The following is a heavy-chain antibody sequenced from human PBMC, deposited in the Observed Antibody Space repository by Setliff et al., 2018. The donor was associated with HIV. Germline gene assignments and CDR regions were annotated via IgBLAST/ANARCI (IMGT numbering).Heavy chain of an antibody. CDR3: ARVVVERATIFDF. D-gene: IGHD5-12*01. J-gene: IGHJ4*02. CDR1: GFSLTTSGVG. CDR2: IHWNDAN. Sequence: SGPTLVNPTQTLTLTCTFSGFSLTTSGVGVGWIRQPPGKALEWLAVIHWNDANHYSPSLKTRLSITKDTSKDQMVLTMTNMDPVDTAVYYCARVVVERATIFDFWGPGTLVTVSS. V-gene: IGHV2-5*01.